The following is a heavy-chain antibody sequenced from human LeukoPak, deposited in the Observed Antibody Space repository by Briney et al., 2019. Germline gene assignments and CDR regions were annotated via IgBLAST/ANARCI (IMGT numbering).Heavy chain of an antibody. Sequence: PGGSLRLSCAASGFTFTNYAMSWVRQAPGKGLEWVSAISGSGGSTYYADSVKGRFTISRDNSKNTLYLQMNSLRAEDTAVYYCAKDGSGFKITNWFDPWGQGTLVTVSS. CDR1: GFTFTNYA. CDR2: ISGSGGST. J-gene: IGHJ5*02. D-gene: IGHD3-22*01. CDR3: AKDGSGFKITNWFDP. V-gene: IGHV3-23*01.